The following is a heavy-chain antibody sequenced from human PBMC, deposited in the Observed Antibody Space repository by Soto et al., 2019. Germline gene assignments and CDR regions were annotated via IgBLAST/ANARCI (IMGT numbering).Heavy chain of an antibody. D-gene: IGHD2-15*01. CDR1: GFTFSSYG. Sequence: GGSLRLSCAASGFTFSSYGMHWVRQAPGKGLEWVAVISYDGSNKYYADSVKGRFTISRDNSKNTLYLQMDSLRAEGTAVYYCAKEGYCSGGSCFTSSNSGFEDYYYGMDVWGQGTTVTVSS. J-gene: IGHJ6*02. V-gene: IGHV3-30*18. CDR2: ISYDGSNK. CDR3: AKEGYCSGGSCFTSSNSGFEDYYYGMDV.